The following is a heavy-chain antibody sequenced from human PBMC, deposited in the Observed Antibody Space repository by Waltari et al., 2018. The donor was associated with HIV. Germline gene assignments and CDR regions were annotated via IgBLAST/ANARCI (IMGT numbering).Heavy chain of an antibody. V-gene: IGHV5-51*03. J-gene: IGHJ3*02. CDR1: GYTFTNYW. CDR3: ARLCYYDTTGYINNAFDI. CDR2: IWPFDSDT. Sequence: EVQLVQSGAEVRKSGESLKISCKASGYTFTNYWIAWVRQMSGEGLEWMGIIWPFDSDTRYNPSFEGQITISADKSLATAYLEWNNLNASDAAIYYCARLCYYDTTGYINNAFDIWGQGTVVTVS. D-gene: IGHD3-22*01.